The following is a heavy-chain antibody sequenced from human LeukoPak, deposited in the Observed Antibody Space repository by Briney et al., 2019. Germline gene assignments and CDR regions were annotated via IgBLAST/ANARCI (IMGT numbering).Heavy chain of an antibody. CDR3: WLFDTAMVNRVDY. D-gene: IGHD5-18*01. Sequence: PGGSLRLSCAASGFTFSSYSMNWVRQAPGKGLEWVSSISSSSSYIYYADSVKGRFTISRDNAKNSLYLQMNSLRAEDTAVYYCWLFDTAMVNRVDYWGQGTLVTVSS. CDR2: ISSSSSYI. CDR1: GFTFSSYS. J-gene: IGHJ4*02. V-gene: IGHV3-21*01.